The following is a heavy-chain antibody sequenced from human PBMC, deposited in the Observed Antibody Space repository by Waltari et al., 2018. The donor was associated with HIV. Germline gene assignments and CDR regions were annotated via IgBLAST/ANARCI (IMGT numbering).Heavy chain of an antibody. CDR2: ISWNSGSI. CDR1: GFTFHAHA. V-gene: IGHV3-9*01. D-gene: IGHD4-17*01. J-gene: IGHJ4*02. CDR3: AKDIFPTTVTTSPFDY. Sequence: EVQLVDSGGGLVQPGRSLRLSCAASGFTFHAHATHWVRQAPGKGLEWVSGISWNSGSIGYADSVKGRFTISRDNAKNSLYLQMNSLRAEDTALYYCAKDIFPTTVTTSPFDYWGQGTLVTVSS.